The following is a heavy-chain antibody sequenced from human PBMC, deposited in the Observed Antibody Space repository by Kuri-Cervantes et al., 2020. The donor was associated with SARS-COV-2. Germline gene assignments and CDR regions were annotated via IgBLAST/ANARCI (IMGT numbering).Heavy chain of an antibody. J-gene: IGHJ4*02. D-gene: IGHD4-23*01. CDR2: IYWNDDK. Sequence: SGPTLVKPTQTLTLTCSFSGFSLAASGAGVGWIRQTPGKALEWLALIYWNDDKRYSPSLKSRLTITKDTSKNQVVLTMTNMDPVDTATYYCARIHAATVVIDYWGQGTLVTVSS. CDR3: ARIHAATVVIDY. CDR1: GFSLAASGAG. V-gene: IGHV2-5*01.